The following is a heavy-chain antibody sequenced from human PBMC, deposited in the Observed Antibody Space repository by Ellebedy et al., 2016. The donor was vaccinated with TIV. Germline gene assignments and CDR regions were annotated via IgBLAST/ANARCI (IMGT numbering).Heavy chain of an antibody. Sequence: ESVKGRFIISRDNSKNTVYLQMNSLRGEDTAIYYCARGGDMDVWGQGTTVTVSS. V-gene: IGHV3-30*01. J-gene: IGHJ6*02. D-gene: IGHD3-10*01. CDR3: ARGGDMDV.